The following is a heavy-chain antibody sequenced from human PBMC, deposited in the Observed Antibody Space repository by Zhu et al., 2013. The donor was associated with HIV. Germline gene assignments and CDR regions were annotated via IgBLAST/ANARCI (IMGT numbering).Heavy chain of an antibody. CDR1: GDTFSSYA. CDR3: AREGDTTGYFYYYYGMDV. Sequence: QVQLVQSGAEVKKPGSSVKVSCKASGDTFSSYAISWVRQAPGQGLEWMGWISGYNGNANYAQKFQGRITMTTDPATSTVYVELRSLRSDDTAVYYCAREGDTTGYFYYYYGMDVWGQGTTVTVSS. J-gene: IGHJ6*02. D-gene: IGHD3-22*01. V-gene: IGHV1-18*01. CDR2: ISGYNGNA.